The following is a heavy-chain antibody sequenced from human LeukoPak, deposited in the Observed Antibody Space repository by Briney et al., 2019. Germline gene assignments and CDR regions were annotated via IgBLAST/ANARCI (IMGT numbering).Heavy chain of an antibody. D-gene: IGHD3-3*01. V-gene: IGHV3-23*01. J-gene: IGHJ5*02. Sequence: PGGSLRLSCAASGFTFSSYAMSWVRQAPGKGLEWVSAISGSGGGTYYADSVKGRFTISRDNSKNTLYLQMNSLRAEDTAVYYCAKNPSPITIFGVAWGQGTLVTVSS. CDR3: AKNPSPITIFGVA. CDR2: ISGSGGGT. CDR1: GFTFSSYA.